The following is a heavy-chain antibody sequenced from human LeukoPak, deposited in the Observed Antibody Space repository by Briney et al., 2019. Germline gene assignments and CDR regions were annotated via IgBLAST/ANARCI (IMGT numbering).Heavy chain of an antibody. Sequence: SETLSLTCTVSGGSISSSSYYWGWIRQPPGKGLEWIGIIYYSGSTYYNPSLKSRVTIFVDTSKSQFSLKLSSVTAADSAVYYCARNSGYDNSYYFDYWGQGTLVTVSS. CDR2: IYYSGST. CDR3: ARNSGYDNSYYFDY. D-gene: IGHD5-12*01. J-gene: IGHJ4*02. CDR1: GGSISSSSYY. V-gene: IGHV4-39*01.